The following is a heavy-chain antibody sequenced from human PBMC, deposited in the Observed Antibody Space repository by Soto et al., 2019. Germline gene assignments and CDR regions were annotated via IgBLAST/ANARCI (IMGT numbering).Heavy chain of an antibody. D-gene: IGHD3-10*02. J-gene: IGHJ5*02. CDR1: GYTFTSYD. Sequence: ASVKVSCKASGYTFTSYDINWVRQATGQGLEWMGWMNPNSGNTGYAQKFQGRVTMTRNTSISTAYMELSSLRSEDTAVYYCAIKYYYVGGKWNNWLDPWGQGTLVTVPS. V-gene: IGHV1-8*01. CDR3: AIKYYYVGGKWNNWLDP. CDR2: MNPNSGNT.